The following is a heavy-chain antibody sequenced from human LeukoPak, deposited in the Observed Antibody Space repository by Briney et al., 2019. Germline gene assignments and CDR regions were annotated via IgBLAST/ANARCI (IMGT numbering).Heavy chain of an antibody. J-gene: IGHJ6*02. CDR1: GFTFSSYG. CDR3: AKDLAGGMDV. D-gene: IGHD2-21*01. V-gene: IGHV3-30*18. Sequence: GGSLRLSCAASGFTFSSYGMHWVRQAPGKGLEWVAVISYDGSNKYYADSVKGRFTISRDNSKNTLYLQMISLRAEDTAVYYCAKDLAGGMDVWGQGTTVTVSS. CDR2: ISYDGSNK.